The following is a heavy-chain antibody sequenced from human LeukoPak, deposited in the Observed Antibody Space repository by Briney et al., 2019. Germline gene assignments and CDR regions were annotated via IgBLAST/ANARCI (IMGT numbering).Heavy chain of an antibody. D-gene: IGHD2-15*01. J-gene: IGHJ4*02. CDR2: VYSGGGT. V-gene: IGHV3-53*01. CDR1: GFTVSSNH. CDR3: ARKYCSGGSCYWVDDY. Sequence: PGGSLRLSCAASGFTVSSNHMSWVRQAPGKGQEWVSLVYSGGGTYYADSVKGRFTISRDDSKNTLSLQMNSLRAEDTAVYYCARKYCSGGSCYWVDDYWGQGTLVTVSS.